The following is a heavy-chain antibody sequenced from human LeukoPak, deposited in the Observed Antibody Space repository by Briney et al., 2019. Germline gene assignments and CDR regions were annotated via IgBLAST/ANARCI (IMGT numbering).Heavy chain of an antibody. D-gene: IGHD1-26*01. CDR3: ARDLLGWELHYFDY. J-gene: IGHJ4*02. Sequence: GGSLRLSCAASGFTFSRYSMNWVRQAPGKGLEWVAVISYDGSNKYYADSVKGRFSISRDNAKNSLYLQMNSLRAEDTAVYYCARDLLGWELHYFDYWGQGTLVTVSS. CDR1: GFTFSRYS. V-gene: IGHV3-30*03. CDR2: ISYDGSNK.